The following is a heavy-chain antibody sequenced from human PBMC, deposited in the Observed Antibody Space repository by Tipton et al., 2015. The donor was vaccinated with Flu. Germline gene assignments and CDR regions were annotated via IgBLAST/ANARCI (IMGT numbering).Heavy chain of an antibody. CDR2: IYTSGST. V-gene: IGHV4-4*07. CDR1: GGSISCYY. Sequence: TLSLTCTVSGGSISCYYLSWIRQPAGKGLEWIGRIYTSGSTNYNPSLKSRVTMSVDTSKNQFSLKLSSVTAADTAVYYCARAGSYDYVWGIEFDYWGQGTLVTVSS. J-gene: IGHJ4*02. CDR3: ARAGSYDYVWGIEFDY. D-gene: IGHD3-16*01.